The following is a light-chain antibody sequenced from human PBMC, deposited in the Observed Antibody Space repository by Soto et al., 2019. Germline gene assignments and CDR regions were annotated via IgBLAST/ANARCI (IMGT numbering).Light chain of an antibody. V-gene: IGKV3-15*01. CDR1: QSVSSN. CDR2: GAS. CDR3: QQYNNWPFT. Sequence: EMVMTQSPATLSVSPGERATLSCRASQSVSSNLAWYQQKPGQAPRLLIYGASTRATGIPARFSGSGSGTDFTPTISSLHAEDVAVYYCQQYNNWPFTFGGGTKVEIK. J-gene: IGKJ4*02.